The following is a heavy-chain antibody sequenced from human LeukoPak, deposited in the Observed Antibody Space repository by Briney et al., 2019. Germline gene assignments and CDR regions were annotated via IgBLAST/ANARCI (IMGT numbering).Heavy chain of an antibody. D-gene: IGHD2-2*01. CDR2: INYSGRT. V-gene: IGHV4-39*01. CDR1: DGSISSSSYY. CDR3: ARSLPGAIYRFDP. J-gene: IGHJ5*02. Sequence: SETLSLTCTVSDGSISSSSYYWGWLRQPPGKGLEWVGTINYSGRTYYNPSLKSRVTTSVDTSKNQFSLKLRSVTAADTAVYYCARSLPGAIYRFDPWGQGTLVTGSS.